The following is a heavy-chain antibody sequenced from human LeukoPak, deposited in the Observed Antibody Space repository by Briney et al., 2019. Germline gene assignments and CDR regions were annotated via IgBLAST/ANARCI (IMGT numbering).Heavy chain of an antibody. V-gene: IGHV4-59*01. CDR2: IYHSGST. CDR1: GGSISSYY. D-gene: IGHD6-13*01. J-gene: IGHJ4*02. Sequence: PSETLSLTCTVSGGSISSYYWSWIRQAPAKGLEWIGYIYHSGSTNYNPSLKSRVSISVDTSENQFSLKLSSVTAADTAVYYCARTYPEINDRSSWYLPSYYFDYWGQGTLVTVSS. CDR3: ARTYPEINDRSSWYLPSYYFDY.